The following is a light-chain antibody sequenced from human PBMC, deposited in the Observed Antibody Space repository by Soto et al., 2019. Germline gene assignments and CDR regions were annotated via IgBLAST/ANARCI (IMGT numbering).Light chain of an antibody. CDR2: GAS. CDR1: QSVNLN. CDR3: QQRSNWPPGIA. V-gene: IGKV3-11*01. Sequence: EIMMTQSPGTLSVSPGEGATLSCTASQSVNLNLAWYQQKPGQPPRLLLYGASKRATGIPARFSGSGSGTDFTLTISSLEPEDFAVYYCQQRSNWPPGIAFGQGTRLEIK. J-gene: IGKJ5*01.